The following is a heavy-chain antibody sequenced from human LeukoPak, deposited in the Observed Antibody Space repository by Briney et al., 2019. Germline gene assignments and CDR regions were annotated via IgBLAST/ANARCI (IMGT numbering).Heavy chain of an antibody. CDR2: ISSSGSTM. Sequence: PGGSLRLSCAASGFTLNAHYMSWIRQAPGKGLEWVSFISSSGSTMSYADSVKGRFTISRDVAKNSVYLQMNSLRAEDTAMYYCARDRLEVARDGYDIWGQGTRVTVSS. J-gene: IGHJ3*02. CDR1: GFTLNAHY. CDR3: ARDRLEVARDGYDI. D-gene: IGHD6-19*01. V-gene: IGHV3-11*01.